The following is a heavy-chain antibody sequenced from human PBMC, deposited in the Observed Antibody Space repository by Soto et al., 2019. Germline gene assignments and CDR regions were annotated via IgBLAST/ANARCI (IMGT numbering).Heavy chain of an antibody. CDR1: GDTFSSYA. CDR2: IIPIFATA. D-gene: IGHD4-17*01. V-gene: IGHV1-69*13. CDR3: AKTPPRTTATAYYFDY. J-gene: IGHJ4*02. Sequence: SVKVSCKASGDTFSSYAISWVRQAPGQGLEWMGGIIPIFATANYAQKFQGRVTITADESTNTAYMELSSLRSDDTAVYYCAKTPPRTTATAYYFDYWGPGTLVTVSS.